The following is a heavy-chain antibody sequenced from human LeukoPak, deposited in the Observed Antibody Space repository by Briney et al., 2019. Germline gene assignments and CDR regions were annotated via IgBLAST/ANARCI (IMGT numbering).Heavy chain of an antibody. J-gene: IGHJ2*01. Sequence: GASVKVSCKASGGTFSTHAVHWVRQAPGQGLEYMGGIVPLFGTLTYAQKFQGTITITADASTSTAYLEMINLSSDDTAMYYCARDSYGGGGRYSWSFDLWGRGTLLTVSS. D-gene: IGHD2-15*01. V-gene: IGHV1-69*01. CDR1: GGTFSTHA. CDR2: IVPLFGTL. CDR3: ARDSYGGGGRYSWSFDL.